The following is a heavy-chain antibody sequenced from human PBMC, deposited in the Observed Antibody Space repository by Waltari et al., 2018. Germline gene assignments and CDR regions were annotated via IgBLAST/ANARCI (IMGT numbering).Heavy chain of an antibody. D-gene: IGHD3-3*01. Sequence: QVQLVQSGAEVKKSGASVKVSCKASGYTFTAFFIHWVRKAPGQGLEWMGRINPKRGDTSYAQRFQGRVTMTGDTSITTAYMELTGLRSDDTAIYYCARSGGGTTTFGVAEWGQGSLVTVSS. CDR2: INPKRGDT. CDR1: GYTFTAFF. J-gene: IGHJ4*02. V-gene: IGHV1-2*06. CDR3: ARSGGGTTTFGVAE.